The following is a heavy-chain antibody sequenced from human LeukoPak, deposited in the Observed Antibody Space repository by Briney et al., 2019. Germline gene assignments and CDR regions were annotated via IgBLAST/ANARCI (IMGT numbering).Heavy chain of an antibody. D-gene: IGHD6-19*01. CDR2: ISSGSTI. CDR1: GFTFSSNE. V-gene: IGHV3-48*03. Sequence: GGSLRLSCAASGFTFSSNEMNWVRQAPGKGLEWVSYISSGSTIYDADSVKGRFTISRDNAKNSLYLQMNSLRAEDMAVYYCARESIAVAGAPFDYWGQGTLVTVSS. J-gene: IGHJ4*02. CDR3: ARESIAVAGAPFDY.